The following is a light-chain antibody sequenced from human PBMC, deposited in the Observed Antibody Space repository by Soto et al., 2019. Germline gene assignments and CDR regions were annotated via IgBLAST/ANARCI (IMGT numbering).Light chain of an antibody. J-gene: IGKJ2*01. V-gene: IGKV3-11*01. Sequence: EIVLTQSPGTLPLSPGERATLSCRASQSVSSYLSWYHQQPAQPPRRLIYDESNKATSVPARFSGSGSCTEFTIITISREDADYAVEYCQQRYNGPMYTFGQGTKLEIK. CDR3: QQRYNGPMYT. CDR1: QSVSSY. CDR2: DES.